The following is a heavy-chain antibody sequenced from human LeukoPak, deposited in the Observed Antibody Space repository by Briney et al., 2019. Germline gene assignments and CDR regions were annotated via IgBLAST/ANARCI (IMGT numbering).Heavy chain of an antibody. CDR3: AREAVDLRAFDI. CDR1: SGSFSGYY. CDR2: INHSGST. J-gene: IGHJ3*02. V-gene: IGHV4-34*01. D-gene: IGHD4-23*01. Sequence: PSETLSLTCAVYSGSFSGYYWSWIRQPPGKGLEWIGEINHSGSTNYNPSLKSRVTISVDTSKNQFALKLSSVTAADTAIYYCAREAVDLRAFDIWGQGTMVTVSS.